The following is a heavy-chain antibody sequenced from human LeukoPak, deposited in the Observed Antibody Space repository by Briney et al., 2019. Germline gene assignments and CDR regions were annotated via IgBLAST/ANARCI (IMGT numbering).Heavy chain of an antibody. Sequence: ASVKVSCKASGGTFSSYAISWVRQAPGQGLEWVGRVNPNGFSTTYAQKFQGRVTMTSDTSTTTVYMDLSSLRSEDTAVYYCARDSITFGGFTSDFWGQGTLVTVSS. CDR2: VNPNGFST. CDR3: ARDSITFGGFTSDF. V-gene: IGHV1-46*01. J-gene: IGHJ4*02. D-gene: IGHD3-16*01. CDR1: GGTFSSYA.